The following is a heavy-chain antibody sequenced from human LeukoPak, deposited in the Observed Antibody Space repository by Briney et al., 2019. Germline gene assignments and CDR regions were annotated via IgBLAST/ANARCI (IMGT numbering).Heavy chain of an antibody. J-gene: IGHJ6*03. CDR2: IIPIFGTA. CDR1: GGTFSSYA. Sequence: SVKVSCKASGGTFSSYAISWVRQAPGQGLEWMGGIIPIFGTANYAQKFQGRVTITTDESTSTAYMELSSLRSEDTAVYYCARAYGSGSHTHYYMDVWGKGTTDTVSS. CDR3: ARAYGSGSHTHYYMDV. V-gene: IGHV1-69*05. D-gene: IGHD3-10*01.